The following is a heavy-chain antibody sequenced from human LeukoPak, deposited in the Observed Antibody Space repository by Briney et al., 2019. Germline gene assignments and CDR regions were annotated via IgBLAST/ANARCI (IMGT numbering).Heavy chain of an antibody. D-gene: IGHD1-1*01. Sequence: GASVKVSCKASGYIFTYYYLHWVRQAPGQGLEWMGWINPKSDGTKYAQNFRGRVTMTWDTSISTAYMEVSSLTSDDTAMFYCARDPPGTTAFDLWGQGTMVTVSS. CDR3: ARDPPGTTAFDL. J-gene: IGHJ3*01. CDR2: INPKSDGT. V-gene: IGHV1-2*02. CDR1: GYIFTYYY.